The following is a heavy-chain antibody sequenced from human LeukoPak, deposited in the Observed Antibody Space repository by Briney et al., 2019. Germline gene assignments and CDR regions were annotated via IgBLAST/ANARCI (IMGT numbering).Heavy chain of an antibody. CDR1: AYTYTSYG. D-gene: IGHD3-10*01. CDR2: ISAYNGNT. J-gene: IGHJ3*02. CDR3: ARVMVRSHDAFDI. V-gene: IGHV1-18*04. Sequence: ASVKVSCKASAYTYTSYGISWVRQAPGQGLEWMGWISAYNGNTNYAQKLQGRVTMTTDTSTSIAYMELRSLRSDDTAVYYCARVMVRSHDAFDIWGQGTMVTVSS.